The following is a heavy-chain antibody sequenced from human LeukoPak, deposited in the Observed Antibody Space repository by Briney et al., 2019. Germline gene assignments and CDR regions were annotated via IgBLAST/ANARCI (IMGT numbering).Heavy chain of an antibody. CDR1: GFTFSSYS. Sequence: PGGSLRLSCAASGFTFSSYSMNWVRQAPGKGLEWVSSISSSSSYIYYADSVKGRFTISRDNAKNSLYLQMNSLRAEDTAVYYCARAGVYYEQRARFDPWGQGTLVTVSS. V-gene: IGHV3-21*01. CDR3: ARAGVYYEQRARFDP. J-gene: IGHJ5*02. D-gene: IGHD3-22*01. CDR2: ISSSSSYI.